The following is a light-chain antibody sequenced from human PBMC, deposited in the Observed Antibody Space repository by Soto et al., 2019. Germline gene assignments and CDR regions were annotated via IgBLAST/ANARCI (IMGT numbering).Light chain of an antibody. Sequence: QSALTQSASMSGSPGQSITISCTGSSSDIGGYNSVSWYQQHPGKAPKLMIYDVTNRPSGVSHRFSGSKSGDTASLTISGLQAEDEADYYCFSRTSYTSRNTLDLFGTGTKVTVL. CDR1: SSDIGGYNS. CDR3: FSRTSYTSRNTLDL. CDR2: DVT. J-gene: IGLJ1*01. V-gene: IGLV2-14*01.